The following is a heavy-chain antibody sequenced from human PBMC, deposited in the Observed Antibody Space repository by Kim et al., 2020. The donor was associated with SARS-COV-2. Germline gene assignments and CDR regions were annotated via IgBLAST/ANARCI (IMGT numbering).Heavy chain of an antibody. V-gene: IGHV3-64D*09. CDR2: ISSNGGST. J-gene: IGHJ4*02. CDR3: VKAKWELLLDY. CDR1: GFTFSSYA. Sequence: GGSLRLSCSASGFTFSSYAMHWVRQAPGKGLEYVSAISSNGGSTYYADSVKGRFTISRDNSKNTLYLQMSSLRAEDTAVYYCVKAKWELLLDYWGQGTLVTVSS. D-gene: IGHD1-26*01.